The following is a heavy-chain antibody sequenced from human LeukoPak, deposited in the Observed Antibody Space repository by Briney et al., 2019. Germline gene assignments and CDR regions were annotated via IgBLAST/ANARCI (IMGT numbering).Heavy chain of an antibody. CDR2: IIPIFGTA. J-gene: IGHJ4*02. Sequence: SVKVSCKASGYTFTGYYMHWVRQAPGQGLEWMGGIIPIFGTANYAQKFQGRVTITADESTSTAYMELSSLRSEDTAVYYCARDSMGSSWSLDYWGQGTLVTVSS. CDR1: GYTFTGYY. CDR3: ARDSMGSSWSLDY. D-gene: IGHD6-13*01. V-gene: IGHV1-69*13.